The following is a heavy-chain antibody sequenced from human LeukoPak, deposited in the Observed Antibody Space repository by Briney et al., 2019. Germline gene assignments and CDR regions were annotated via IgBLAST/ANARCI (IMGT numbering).Heavy chain of an antibody. CDR3: AKDPGVTAFSGWFDP. CDR2: ISYDGSNK. J-gene: IGHJ5*02. D-gene: IGHD2-21*02. Sequence: GGSLRLSCAASGFTFSSYGMHWVRQAPGKGLEWVAVISYDGSNKYYADSVKGRFTISRDNSKNTLYLQMNSLRAEDTAVYYCAKDPGVTAFSGWFDPWGQGTLVTVSS. V-gene: IGHV3-30*18. CDR1: GFTFSSYG.